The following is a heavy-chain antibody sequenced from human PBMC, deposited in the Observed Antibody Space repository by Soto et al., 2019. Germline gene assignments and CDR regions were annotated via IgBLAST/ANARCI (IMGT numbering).Heavy chain of an antibody. D-gene: IGHD6-13*01. Sequence: SETLSLTCTVSGAPITINYWSWIRQAPGKGLEWIGYIYYSGSTNYNPSLKSRVTISVDTSKNQFSLKLSSVTAADTAVYYCAQLAGPSSWYGSTNWFDPWGQGTLVTVSS. CDR2: IYYSGST. CDR3: AQLAGPSSWYGSTNWFDP. CDR1: GAPITINY. V-gene: IGHV4-59*01. J-gene: IGHJ5*02.